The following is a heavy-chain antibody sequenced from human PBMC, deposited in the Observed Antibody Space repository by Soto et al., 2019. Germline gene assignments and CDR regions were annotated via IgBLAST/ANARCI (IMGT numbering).Heavy chain of an antibody. CDR2: IYYSGST. V-gene: IGHV4-39*01. CDR3: ASPGYCSGGSCFPFDY. J-gene: IGHJ4*02. Sequence: SETLSLTCTVSGGSISSSSYYWGWIRQPPGKGLEWIGSIYYSGSTYYNPSLKSRVTISVDTSKNQFSLKLSSVTAADTAVYYCASPGYCSGGSCFPFDYCGQGTLVTVSS. D-gene: IGHD2-15*01. CDR1: GGSISSSSYY.